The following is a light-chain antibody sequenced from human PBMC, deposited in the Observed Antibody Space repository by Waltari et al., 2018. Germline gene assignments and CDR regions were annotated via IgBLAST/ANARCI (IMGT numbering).Light chain of an antibody. Sequence: QSPLTQPAPVLGLLGRSTPSSSTGTSRALGGYNMSPGYQQHPGKAPTLMIFDVSNRPSGVSNRFSGSKSGNTASLTISGLQAEDEADYYCSSYISSSTLEVFGGGTRLTVL. V-gene: IGLV2-14*03. CDR3: SSYISSSTLEV. CDR1: SRALGGYN. CDR2: DVS. J-gene: IGLJ3*02.